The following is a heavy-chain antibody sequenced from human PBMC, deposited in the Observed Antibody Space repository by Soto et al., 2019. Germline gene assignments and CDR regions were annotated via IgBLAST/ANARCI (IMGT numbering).Heavy chain of an antibody. D-gene: IGHD4-4*01. V-gene: IGHV3-74*01. CDR3: ARDRCYSVAV. Sequence: EVQLVESGGGLLQPGWSLRLSCAASGSTFSNDWMHWVRQAPGKGLVWVSHINSDGSSTNYAEFVKGRFTIARDNATNTVYLQMNSLRAADTAVYYCARDRCYSVAVWCLGTTVTVSS. CDR1: GSTFSNDW. J-gene: IGHJ6*02. CDR2: INSDGSST.